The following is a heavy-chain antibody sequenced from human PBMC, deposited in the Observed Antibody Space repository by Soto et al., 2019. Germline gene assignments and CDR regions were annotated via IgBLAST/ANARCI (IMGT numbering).Heavy chain of an antibody. V-gene: IGHV5-51*01. Sequence: GESLKISCKGSGYSFTNYWIGWVRQMPGKGLEWMGIIYPGDSDTRYSPSFQGQVTISADKSISTAYLQWSSLKASDTAMYYCARQGYCSGGSCSSYYYYGVDVWGQGTKVTVSS. CDR2: IYPGDSDT. D-gene: IGHD2-15*01. CDR1: GYSFTNYW. CDR3: ARQGYCSGGSCSSYYYYGVDV. J-gene: IGHJ6*02.